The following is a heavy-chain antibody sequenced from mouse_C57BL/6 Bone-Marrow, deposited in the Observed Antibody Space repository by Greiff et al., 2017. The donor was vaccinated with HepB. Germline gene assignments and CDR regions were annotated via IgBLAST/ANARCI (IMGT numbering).Heavy chain of an antibody. D-gene: IGHD1-1*01. J-gene: IGHJ2*01. CDR2: IYPGDGDT. CDR1: GYAFSSYW. CDR3: ASFITTVVEGGY. V-gene: IGHV1-80*01. Sequence: VKLVESGAELVKPGASVKISCKASGYAFSSYWMNWVKQRPGKGLEGIGQIYPGDGDTNYNGKFKGKATLTADKYSSTAYMQLSSLTSEDSAVYFCASFITTVVEGGYWGQGTTLTVSS.